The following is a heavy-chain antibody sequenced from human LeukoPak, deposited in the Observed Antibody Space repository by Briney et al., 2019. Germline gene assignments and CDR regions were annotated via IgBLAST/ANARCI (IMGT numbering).Heavy chain of an antibody. D-gene: IGHD3-3*01. J-gene: IGHJ3*02. CDR3: AREQWRFLEYRGGAFDI. CDR1: GGSISSSSYY. Sequence: SETLSLTCTVSGGSISSSSYYWGWIRQPPGKGLEWIGRIYTSGSTNYNPSLKSRVTISVDTSKNQFSLKLSSVTAADTAVYCCAREQWRFLEYRGGAFDIWGQGTMVTVSS. CDR2: IYTSGST. V-gene: IGHV4-39*07.